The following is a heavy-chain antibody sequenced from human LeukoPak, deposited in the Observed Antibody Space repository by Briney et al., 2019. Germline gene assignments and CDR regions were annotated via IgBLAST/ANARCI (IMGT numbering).Heavy chain of an antibody. Sequence: SETLSLTCTVSGGSISSYYWSWIRQPPGKGLEWIGNIHYSGSSVYNPSLKSRGTISIDTSRRQFFLKLNSVTAADTAVYFCALAPNSNWFDFWGPGTLVTVSS. CDR1: GGSISSYY. V-gene: IGHV4-59*03. CDR3: ALAPNSNWFDF. J-gene: IGHJ5*01. D-gene: IGHD2-8*01. CDR2: IHYSGSS.